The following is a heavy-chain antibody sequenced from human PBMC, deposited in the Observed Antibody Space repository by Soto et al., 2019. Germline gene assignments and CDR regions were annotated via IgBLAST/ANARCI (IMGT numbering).Heavy chain of an antibody. D-gene: IGHD4-17*01. CDR3: ARVLATVTSYYIDH. CDR2: IYYKWRM. Sequence: QVQLQESGPGLVKPSQTLSLTCTVSGGSINSGGYYWSWIRQYPGKGLEWIGYIYYKWRMYYNPSLKSRVTISKDTSRSQFSLRLSSVTAADTAVYYCARVLATVTSYYIDHWGQGTLVTVSS. V-gene: IGHV4-31*03. CDR1: GGSINSGGYY. J-gene: IGHJ4*02.